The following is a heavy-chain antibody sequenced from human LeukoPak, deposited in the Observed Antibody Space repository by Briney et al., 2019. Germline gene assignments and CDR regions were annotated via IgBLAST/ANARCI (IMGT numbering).Heavy chain of an antibody. D-gene: IGHD5-12*01. CDR2: ISGSGGST. J-gene: IGHJ4*02. CDR1: GFTFSSYA. V-gene: IGHV3-23*01. Sequence: PGASLRLSCAASGFTFSSYAMSWVRQAPGKGLEWVSGISGSGGSTFYADSVKGRFTISRDNSKNTLFLQMNSLRAEDTAVYYCAKRVATSSISYYFDYCGQGTLVTVSS. CDR3: AKRVATSSISYYFDY.